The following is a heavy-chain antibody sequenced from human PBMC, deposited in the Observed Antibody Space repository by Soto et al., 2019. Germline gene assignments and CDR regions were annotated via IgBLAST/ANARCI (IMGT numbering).Heavy chain of an antibody. V-gene: IGHV1-8*01. CDR1: GYTFTSYD. CDR3: ASGGSDTVGVAFDT. CDR2: MNPNSGNT. Sequence: ASVKVSCKASGYTFTSYDINWVRQATGQGLEWMGRMNPNSGNTGYAQKFQGRVTMTRNTSISTAYMELSSRRSEDTAVYYCASGGSDTVGVAFDTWGQGTMVSGS. J-gene: IGHJ3*02. D-gene: IGHD5-12*01.